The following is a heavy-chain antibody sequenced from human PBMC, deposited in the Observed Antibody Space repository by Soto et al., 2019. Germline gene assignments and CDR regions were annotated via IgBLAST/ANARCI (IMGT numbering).Heavy chain of an antibody. J-gene: IGHJ6*02. V-gene: IGHV2-5*02. CDR1: GFSLSTSGVG. Sequence: QITLKESGPTLVKPTQTLTLTCTFSGFSLSTSGVGVGWIRQPPGKALEWLALFYWDDDKRYSPSLKSRLTITKDTSKNQVFLTLTNMDPVDTATYYCAHDYVAYYGMDVWGQGTTVTVSS. CDR2: FYWDDDK. CDR3: AHDYVAYYGMDV. D-gene: IGHD4-17*01.